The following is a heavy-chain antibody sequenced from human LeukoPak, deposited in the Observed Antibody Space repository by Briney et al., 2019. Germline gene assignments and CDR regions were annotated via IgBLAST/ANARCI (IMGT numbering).Heavy chain of an antibody. J-gene: IGHJ3*02. CDR3: ARVFQQWLVRGAFDI. D-gene: IGHD6-19*01. CDR1: GGSISSTNW. CDR2: ISHSGST. V-gene: IGHV4-4*02. Sequence: SETLSLTCAVSGGSISSTNWWSWVRQPPGKGLEWIGEISHSGSTNYNPSLKSRVTISVDKSKNQFSLKLSSVTAADTAVYYCARVFQQWLVRGAFDIWGQGTMVTVSS.